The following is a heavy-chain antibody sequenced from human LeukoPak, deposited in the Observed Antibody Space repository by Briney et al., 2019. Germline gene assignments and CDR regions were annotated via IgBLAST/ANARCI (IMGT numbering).Heavy chain of an antibody. J-gene: IGHJ6*02. V-gene: IGHV1-2*02. CDR1: GYTFTGYY. D-gene: IGHD5-18*01. CDR2: INPNSGGT. Sequence: ASVKVSCKASGYTFTGYYMHWVRQAPGQGLEWMGWINPNSGGTNYAQKFQGKVTMTRDTSISTAYMELSRLRSDDTAVYYCARGVTATYGMDVWGQGTTVTVSS. CDR3: ARGVTATYGMDV.